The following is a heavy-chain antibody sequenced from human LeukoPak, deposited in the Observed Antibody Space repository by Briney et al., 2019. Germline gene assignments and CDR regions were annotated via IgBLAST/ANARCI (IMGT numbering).Heavy chain of an antibody. CDR2: ISGSGGSI. J-gene: IGHJ4*02. Sequence: GGSLRLSCAASGFTFSNYAMSWVRQAPGKGLEWVSGISGSGGSIYYADSVKGRFTISRDNAKNSLYLQMNSLRAEDTAVYYCARGNPLDYWGQGTLVTVSS. CDR3: ARGNPLDY. V-gene: IGHV3-23*01. CDR1: GFTFSNYA.